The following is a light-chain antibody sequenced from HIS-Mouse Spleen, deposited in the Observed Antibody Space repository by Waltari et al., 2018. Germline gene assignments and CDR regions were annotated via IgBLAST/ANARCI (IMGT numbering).Light chain of an antibody. V-gene: IGLV1-44*01. CDR1: SSNIGSNT. Sequence: QSVLTQPPSASGTPGQRVTISCSGSSSNIGSNTVNWYQQLPGTAPQLLSYSNNQRPSGVPDRFSGSNSGTSASLAISGLHSEDEADYYCAAWDDSLNGWVFGGGTKLTVL. CDR3: AAWDDSLNGWV. CDR2: SNN. J-gene: IGLJ3*02.